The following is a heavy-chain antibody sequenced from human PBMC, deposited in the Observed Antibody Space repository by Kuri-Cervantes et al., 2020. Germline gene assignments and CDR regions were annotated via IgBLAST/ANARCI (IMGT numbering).Heavy chain of an antibody. D-gene: IGHD6-19*01. J-gene: IGHJ4*02. CDR3: ATDRGYSIGWYSFDY. Sequence: SVKVSCKASGGTFSSYAIRWVRQAPGQGLEWMGGIIPMFDTTEYAQKFQGRVTMTEDTSTDTAYMELSSLRSEDTAVYYCATDRGYSIGWYSFDYWGQGTLVTVSS. CDR1: GGTFSSYA. V-gene: IGHV1-69*06. CDR2: IIPMFDTT.